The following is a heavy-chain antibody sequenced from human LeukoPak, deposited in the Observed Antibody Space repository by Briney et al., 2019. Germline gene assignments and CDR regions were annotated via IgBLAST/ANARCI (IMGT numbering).Heavy chain of an antibody. CDR3: ARVTGGYRYYYFDY. D-gene: IGHD3-22*01. CDR2: INHSGST. CDR1: GGSFSGYY. Sequence: PSETLSLTCAVYGGSFSGYYWSWIRQPPGKGLEWIGEINHSGSTNYNPSLKSRVTISVDTSKNQFSLKLSSVTAADTAVYYCARVTGGYRYYYFDYWGQGTLVTVSS. V-gene: IGHV4-34*01. J-gene: IGHJ4*02.